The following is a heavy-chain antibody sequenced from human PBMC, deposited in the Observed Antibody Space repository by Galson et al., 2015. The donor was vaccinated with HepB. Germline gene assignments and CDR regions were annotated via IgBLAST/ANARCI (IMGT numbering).Heavy chain of an antibody. V-gene: IGHV3-73*01. CDR2: IRSKANSYAT. D-gene: IGHD2/OR15-2a*01. Sequence: LRLSCAASGFTFSGSAMHWVRQASGKGLEWVGRIRSKANSYATAYAASVKGRFTISRHDSKNTAYLQMNSLKTEDTAVYYCTRHENRWPYYYYYGMDVWGQGTTVTVSS. J-gene: IGHJ6*02. CDR1: GFTFSGSA. CDR3: TRHENRWPYYYYYGMDV.